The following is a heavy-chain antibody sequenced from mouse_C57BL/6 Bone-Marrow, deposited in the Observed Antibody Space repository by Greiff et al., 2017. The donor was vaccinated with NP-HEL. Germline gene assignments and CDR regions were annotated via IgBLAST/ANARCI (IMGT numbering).Heavy chain of an antibody. J-gene: IGHJ3*01. CDR3: ASSDQLGPAWFAY. CDR1: GYTFTSYT. V-gene: IGHV1-4*01. Sequence: QVQLKESGAELARPGASVKMSCKASGYTFTSYTMHWVKQRPGQGLEWIGYINPSSGYTKYNQKFKDKATLTADKSSSTAYMQLSSLTSEDSAVYYCASSDQLGPAWFAYWGQGTLVTVSA. D-gene: IGHD4-1*02. CDR2: INPSSGYT.